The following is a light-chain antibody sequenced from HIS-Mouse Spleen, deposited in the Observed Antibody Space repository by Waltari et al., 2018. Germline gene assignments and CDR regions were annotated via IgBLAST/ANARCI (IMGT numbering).Light chain of an antibody. CDR2: DAS. J-gene: IGKJ1*01. CDR1: QSVSSH. V-gene: IGKV3-11*01. Sequence: EIVLTQSPATLSLSPGERATLSCRASQSVSSHLAWYQQKPGQAPRLLIYDASNRATGIQARFSGSGSGTDFTLTISSLEPEDFAVYYCQQRSNWPPWTFGQGTKVEIK. CDR3: QQRSNWPPWT.